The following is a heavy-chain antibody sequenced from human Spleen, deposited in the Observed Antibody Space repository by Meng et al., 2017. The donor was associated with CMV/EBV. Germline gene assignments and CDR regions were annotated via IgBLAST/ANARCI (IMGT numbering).Heavy chain of an antibody. Sequence: SLKISCAASGFTFDDYAMHWVRQAPGKGLEWVSGISWNSGSIGYADSMRGRFTISRDNAKNSVYLQMNSLRDDDTALYYCATGGLALDYWGQGALVTVSS. CDR2: ISWNSGSI. J-gene: IGHJ4*02. CDR1: GFTFDDYA. V-gene: IGHV3-9*01. CDR3: ATGGLALDY. D-gene: IGHD3/OR15-3a*01.